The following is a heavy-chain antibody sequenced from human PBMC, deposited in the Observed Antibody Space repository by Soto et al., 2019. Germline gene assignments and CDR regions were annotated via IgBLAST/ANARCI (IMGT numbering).Heavy chain of an antibody. D-gene: IGHD4-17*01. V-gene: IGHV4-34*01. CDR2: INYSGIT. Sequence: KTSETLSLTCAVYGGSFSPYYWSWIRQTPGKGLEWIAEINYSGITNLNPSLKSRVTMSVDTSKSQISMKLSSMTAADTAMYYCARRDGDYLGVGYFDFWGQGSMVTVSS. J-gene: IGHJ4*02. CDR3: ARRDGDYLGVGYFDF. CDR1: GGSFSPYY.